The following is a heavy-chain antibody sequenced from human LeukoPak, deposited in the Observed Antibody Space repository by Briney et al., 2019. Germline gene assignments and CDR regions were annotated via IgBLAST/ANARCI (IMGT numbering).Heavy chain of an antibody. CDR3: ARDWVSSSIGYGMDV. Sequence: SETLSLTCTVSGGSMSSYYWSWIRQPPGKGLEWIGYIYYSGSTNYDPSLKSRVTISVDTSKNQFSLKLSSVTAADTAVYYCARDWVSSSIGYGMDVWGKGTTVTVSS. CDR2: IYYSGST. D-gene: IGHD6-6*01. J-gene: IGHJ6*04. CDR1: GGSMSSYY. V-gene: IGHV4-59*01.